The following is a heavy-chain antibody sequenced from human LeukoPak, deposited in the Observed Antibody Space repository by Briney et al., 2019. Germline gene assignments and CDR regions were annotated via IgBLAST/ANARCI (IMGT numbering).Heavy chain of an antibody. Sequence: PGGSLRLSCAASGFTFSDYYMSWIRQAPGKGLEWVSYISSSGSTIYYADSVKGRFTTSRDNAKNSLYLQMNSLRAEDTAVYYCARASLYDLNWFDPWGQGTLVTVSS. CDR3: ARASLYDLNWFDP. J-gene: IGHJ5*02. CDR1: GFTFSDYY. CDR2: ISSSGSTI. V-gene: IGHV3-11*01. D-gene: IGHD3-16*01.